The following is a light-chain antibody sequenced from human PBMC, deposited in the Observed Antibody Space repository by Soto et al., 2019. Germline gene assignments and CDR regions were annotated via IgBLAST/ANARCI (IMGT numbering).Light chain of an antibody. Sequence: EIVLTQSPATLSLSPGERVTLSCRASQSVSSYFAWYQQKPCLAPRLLIYDASTRAAGIPARFSGSGSGTDFTLTISSLEPDDFAVYYCQQRSDWPLTFGGGTKVDIK. V-gene: IGKV3-11*01. CDR1: QSVSSY. CDR2: DAS. J-gene: IGKJ4*01. CDR3: QQRSDWPLT.